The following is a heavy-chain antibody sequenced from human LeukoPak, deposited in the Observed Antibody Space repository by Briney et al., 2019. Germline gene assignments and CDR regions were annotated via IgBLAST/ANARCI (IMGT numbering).Heavy chain of an antibody. CDR1: GFTFSGYE. V-gene: IGHV3-48*03. J-gene: IGHJ6*02. Sequence: GGSLRLSCAASGFTFSGYEMNWVRRSPGKGREGVSYIGSSGSTLYYADSVKGRFTISRDNAKNSLYLQMNSLRAEDTAVYYCARLRGWTYGMDVWGQGTTVTVSS. CDR3: ARLRGWTYGMDV. CDR2: IGSSGSTL. D-gene: IGHD6-19*01.